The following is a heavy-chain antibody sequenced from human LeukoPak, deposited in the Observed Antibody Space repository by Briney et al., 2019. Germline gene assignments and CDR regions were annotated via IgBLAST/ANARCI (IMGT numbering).Heavy chain of an antibody. Sequence: PGGSLRLSCAASGFVFSSYWMSWVRQAPWKGLEWVANIKQAGSERNYVDSVRGRFTISRDNAKNSLYLQMNSLSAEDTAVYYCATSRSFDYWGQGTLVTVSS. CDR3: ATSRSFDY. V-gene: IGHV3-7*01. CDR1: GFVFSSYW. CDR2: IKQAGSER. J-gene: IGHJ4*02.